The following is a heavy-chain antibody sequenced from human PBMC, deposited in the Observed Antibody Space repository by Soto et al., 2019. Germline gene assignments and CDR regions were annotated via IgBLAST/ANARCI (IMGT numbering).Heavy chain of an antibody. D-gene: IGHD4-17*01. V-gene: IGHV3-30*18. Sequence: QVPLVESGGGVVQPGRSLRLSCVASGFTFGSYGMHWVRQAPGKGLEWVAVISYDGTNKYYTDSVKGRFTISRDNSKNTLFLQMNSLTAEDTAVYYCAQVPRYTVTPPDDYWGQGTLVAVSS. CDR2: ISYDGTNK. CDR1: GFTFGSYG. J-gene: IGHJ4*02. CDR3: AQVPRYTVTPPDDY.